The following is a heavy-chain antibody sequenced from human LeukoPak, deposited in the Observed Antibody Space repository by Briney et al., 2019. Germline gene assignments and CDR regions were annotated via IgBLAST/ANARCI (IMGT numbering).Heavy chain of an antibody. D-gene: IGHD3-22*01. J-gene: IGHJ4*02. Sequence: GSLRLSCAASGFSFSGYYWSWIRQPPGKGLEWIGEINHSGSTKYNPSLKSRVTISGDTSKNQFSLKLRSVTAADTAVYYCARALERYYYDSSGYYAHFDYWGQGTLVTVSS. V-gene: IGHV4-34*01. CDR3: ARALERYYYDSSGYYAHFDY. CDR2: INHSGST. CDR1: GFSFSGYY.